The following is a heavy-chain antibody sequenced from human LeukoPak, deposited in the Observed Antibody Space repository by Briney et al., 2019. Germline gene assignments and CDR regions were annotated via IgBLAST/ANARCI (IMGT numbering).Heavy chain of an antibody. CDR1: GGSISSSSYS. V-gene: IGHV4-39*01. CDR3: ARRGLGTTVVTGFDY. D-gene: IGHD4-23*01. J-gene: IGHJ4*02. CDR2: IYYRGST. Sequence: SETLSLTCTVSGGSISSSSYSWGWIRQPPGKGLQWIGSIYYRGSTYYNPSLKSRVTISVDTSKNQFSLKLSSVTAADTAVYYCARRGLGTTVVTGFDYWGQGTLVTVSS.